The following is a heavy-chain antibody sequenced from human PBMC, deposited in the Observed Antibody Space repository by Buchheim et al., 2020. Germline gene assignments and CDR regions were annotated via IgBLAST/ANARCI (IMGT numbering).Heavy chain of an antibody. V-gene: IGHV4-59*01. CDR1: GGSISSYY. CDR2: IYYSGST. Sequence: QVQLQESGPGLVKPPETLSLTCTVSGGSISSYYWSWIRQPPGKGLEWIGYIYYSGSTNYNPSLKSRVTISVDTSKNQFSLKLSSVTAADTAVYYCARGAPGGSSGYGYYYYGMDVWGQGTT. J-gene: IGHJ6*02. CDR3: ARGAPGGSSGYGYYYYGMDV. D-gene: IGHD3-22*01.